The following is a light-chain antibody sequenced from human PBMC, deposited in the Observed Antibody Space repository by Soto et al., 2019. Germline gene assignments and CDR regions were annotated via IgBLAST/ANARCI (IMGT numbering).Light chain of an antibody. CDR1: SSDVGGYNY. Sequence: QSALTQPPSGNGAPGQSVTISCTGTSSDVGGYNYVSWYQHHPGKAPKLMIYDVNKRPSGVPDRFSGSKSGNTASLTVFGLQAEDEGDYYCFSYAGTNSVIGTGTKVTVL. J-gene: IGLJ1*01. V-gene: IGLV2-8*01. CDR2: DVN. CDR3: FSYAGTNSV.